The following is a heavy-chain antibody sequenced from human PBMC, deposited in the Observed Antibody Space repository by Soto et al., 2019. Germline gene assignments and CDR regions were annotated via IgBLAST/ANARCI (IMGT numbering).Heavy chain of an antibody. Sequence: SETLSLTCTVSGGSISSGDYYWSWIRQPPGKGLEWIGYIYYSGSTYYNPSLKSRVTISVDTSKNQFSLKLSSVTAADTAVYYCARAWVVVPAATRRDAFDIWGQGTMVTVSS. J-gene: IGHJ3*02. CDR2: IYYSGST. V-gene: IGHV4-30-4*01. CDR1: GGSISSGDYY. CDR3: ARAWVVVPAATRRDAFDI. D-gene: IGHD2-2*01.